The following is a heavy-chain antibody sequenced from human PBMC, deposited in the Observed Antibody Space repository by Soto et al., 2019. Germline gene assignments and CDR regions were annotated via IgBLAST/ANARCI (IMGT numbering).Heavy chain of an antibody. CDR3: AKGAVAGYFYYYYYYIDV. Sequence: QVQLVESGGGVVQPGRSLRLSCAASGFTFSSYGMHWVRQAPGKGLEWVAVISYDGSNKYYADSVKGRFTISRDNSKNTLYLQMNSLRAEDTAVYYCAKGAVAGYFYYYYYYIDVWGKGTTVTVSS. J-gene: IGHJ6*03. D-gene: IGHD6-19*01. V-gene: IGHV3-30*18. CDR1: GFTFSSYG. CDR2: ISYDGSNK.